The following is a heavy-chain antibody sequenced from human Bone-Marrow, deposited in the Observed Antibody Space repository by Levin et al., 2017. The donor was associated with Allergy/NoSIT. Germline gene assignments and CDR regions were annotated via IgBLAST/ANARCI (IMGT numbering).Heavy chain of an antibody. CDR1: GYTFTSYD. Sequence: PGESLKISCKASGYTFTSYDINWVRQATGQGLEWMGWMNPNSGNTGYAQKFQGRVTMTRNTSISTAYMELSSLRSEETAVYYCASFSSGGSLLFDYWGQGTLVTVSS. V-gene: IGHV1-8*01. D-gene: IGHD2-15*01. CDR3: ASFSSGGSLLFDY. CDR2: MNPNSGNT. J-gene: IGHJ4*02.